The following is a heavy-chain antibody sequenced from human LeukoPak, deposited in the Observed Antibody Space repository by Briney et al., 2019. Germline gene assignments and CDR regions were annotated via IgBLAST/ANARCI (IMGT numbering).Heavy chain of an antibody. CDR2: ISGDGGST. Sequence: PGGSLRLSCAASGFTFVDYAMHWVRQAPGKGLEWVSLISGDGGSTYYADSVKGRFTISRDNSKNSLYLQMNSLRTEDTALYYCAKDRAPVLRYFDWLLPPYYFDYWGQGTLVTVSS. CDR3: AKDRAPVLRYFDWLLPPYYFDY. J-gene: IGHJ4*02. V-gene: IGHV3-43*02. CDR1: GFTFVDYA. D-gene: IGHD3-9*01.